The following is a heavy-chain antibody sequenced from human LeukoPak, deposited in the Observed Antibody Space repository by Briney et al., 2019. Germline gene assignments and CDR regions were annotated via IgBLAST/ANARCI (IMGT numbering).Heavy chain of an antibody. CDR3: AKEIDGFGV. Sequence: GGSLRLSWAASGFTFNNYWMHWVRHAPGMGLVWVSSIRFDGGDTAYADSAKGRFTISRDNAKHTMFLQMNKLRAEGTAGYYCAKEIDGFGVWGQGTMVTVSS. V-gene: IGHV3-74*01. J-gene: IGHJ3*01. CDR1: GFTFNNYW. CDR2: IRFDGGDT.